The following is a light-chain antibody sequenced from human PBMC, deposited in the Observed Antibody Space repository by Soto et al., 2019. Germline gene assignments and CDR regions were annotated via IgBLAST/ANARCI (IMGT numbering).Light chain of an antibody. J-gene: IGKJ4*01. CDR3: QQYDKWLLS. V-gene: IGKV3-20*01. CDR1: QSVSSTY. CDR2: GAS. Sequence: EVVLTQSPGTLSSSPGERVNLSCSASQSVSSTYLAWYQQNPGQAPRLLIYGASTRATGIPTRFRGGESGTDFTLTISSLQSEDGGLYSCQQYDKWLLSFGGGTKVDIK.